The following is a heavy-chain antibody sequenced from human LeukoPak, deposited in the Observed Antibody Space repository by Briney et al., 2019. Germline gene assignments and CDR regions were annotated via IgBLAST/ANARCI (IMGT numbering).Heavy chain of an antibody. CDR1: GFTFSSYG. CDR2: IRSDGSNK. V-gene: IGHV3-30*02. D-gene: IGHD5-18*01. CDR3: AKGPRRDTAMVSGY. Sequence: PGGSLRLSCAACGFTFSSYGMHWVRQAPGKGLEWVTFIRSDGSNKYYADSVKGRFTISRDNSKNTLYLQKNSLRAEDTAVYYCAKGPRRDTAMVSGYWGQGTLVTVSS. J-gene: IGHJ4*02.